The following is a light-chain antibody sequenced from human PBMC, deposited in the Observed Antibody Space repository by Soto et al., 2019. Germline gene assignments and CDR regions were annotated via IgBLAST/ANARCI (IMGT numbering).Light chain of an antibody. J-gene: IGLJ1*01. V-gene: IGLV2-8*01. CDR2: EVT. Sequence: VLTQPPSASGAPGQSVTISCTGTSSDVGGHNYVSWYQQHPGKAPKLIIYEVTKRPSGVPDRFSGSKSGNTASLTVSGLQAEDEADYYCCSYGGSSNYGFGTGTKVTVL. CDR3: CSYGGSSNYG. CDR1: SSDVGGHNY.